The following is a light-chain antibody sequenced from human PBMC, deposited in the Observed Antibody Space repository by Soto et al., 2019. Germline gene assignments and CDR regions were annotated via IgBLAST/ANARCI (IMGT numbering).Light chain of an antibody. CDR1: DSNIGAGFD. Sequence: QSVLTQPPSVSGAPGRTVTISCTGSDSNIGAGFDVHWYQQLPGSAPKLLIYSNTRRPSGVPDRFSGSQSRTSASLAISGLQAEDEGDYYCQSYDSDLSEFYVFGTGTKVTVL. V-gene: IGLV1-40*01. J-gene: IGLJ1*01. CDR3: QSYDSDLSEFYV. CDR2: SNT.